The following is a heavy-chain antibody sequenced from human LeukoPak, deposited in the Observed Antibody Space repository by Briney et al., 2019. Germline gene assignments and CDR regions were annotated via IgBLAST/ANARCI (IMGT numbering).Heavy chain of an antibody. CDR2: ISYDGKNK. CDR3: ANLLRWEPY. Sequence: PGGSLRLSCTASGFTLSTYAMHWVRQAPGKGLEWVSVISYDGKNKYYGDSVKGRFTFSRDNSKNTLYLQMNSLRAEDTAVYYCANLLRWEPYWGQGTLVTVSS. V-gene: IGHV3-30-3*02. CDR1: GFTLSTYA. D-gene: IGHD4-23*01. J-gene: IGHJ4*02.